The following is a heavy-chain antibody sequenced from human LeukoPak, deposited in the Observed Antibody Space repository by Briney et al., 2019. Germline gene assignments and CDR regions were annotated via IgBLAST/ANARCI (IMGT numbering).Heavy chain of an antibody. CDR2: INSDGSST. CDR3: VRRSTFYSGSGSYPPFDS. D-gene: IGHD3-10*01. CDR1: GFTLSGYW. V-gene: IGHV3-74*01. Sequence: PGGSLRLSCAASGFTLSGYWMHWIRQVPGKGLVWVSDINSDGSSTSYANSVKGRFTISRDNAKNKVYLQMTNLRAEDTAVYYCVRRSTFYSGSGSYPPFDSWGRGTLVTVSS. J-gene: IGHJ4*02.